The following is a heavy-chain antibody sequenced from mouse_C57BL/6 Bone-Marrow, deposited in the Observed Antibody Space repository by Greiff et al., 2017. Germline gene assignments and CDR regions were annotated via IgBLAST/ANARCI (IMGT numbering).Heavy chain of an antibody. CDR1: GFTFSDYG. Sequence: EVKLMESGGGLVKPGGSLKHSCAASGFTFSDYGMHWVRQAPEKGLEWVAYISSGSSTIYYADTVKGRFTISRDNAKNTLFLQMTSLRSEDTAMYYCARDDGYYERFAYWGQGTLVTVSA. CDR2: ISSGSSTI. J-gene: IGHJ3*01. D-gene: IGHD2-3*01. CDR3: ARDDGYYERFAY. V-gene: IGHV5-17*01.